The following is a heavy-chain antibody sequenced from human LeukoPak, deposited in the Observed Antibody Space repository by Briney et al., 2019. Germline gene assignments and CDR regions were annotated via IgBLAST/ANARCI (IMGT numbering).Heavy chain of an antibody. J-gene: IGHJ4*02. CDR1: GFSFSSYG. Sequence: PGGSLRLSCAASGFSFSSYGMNWVRQAPGKGLKWVAFIRYDGSNKYYADSVRGRFTISRDDSKNTLYLQMNSLRAEDTAVYYCAKDHRYCSGGSCYGADYWGQGTLVTVSS. V-gene: IGHV3-30*02. CDR2: IRYDGSNK. D-gene: IGHD2-15*01. CDR3: AKDHRYCSGGSCYGADY.